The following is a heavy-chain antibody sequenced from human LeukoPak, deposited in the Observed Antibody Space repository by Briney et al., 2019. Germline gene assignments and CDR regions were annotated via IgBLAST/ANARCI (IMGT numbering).Heavy chain of an antibody. Sequence: PRGSLRLSCAASGFTFSSYAMHWVRQAPGKGLEWVAVISYDGSNKYYADSVKGRFTISRDNSKNTVYLQMNSLRTEDTAVYYCARGLPNYYGMDVWGQGTTVTVSS. V-gene: IGHV3-30-3*01. CDR2: ISYDGSNK. CDR3: ARGLPNYYGMDV. J-gene: IGHJ6*02. CDR1: GFTFSSYA.